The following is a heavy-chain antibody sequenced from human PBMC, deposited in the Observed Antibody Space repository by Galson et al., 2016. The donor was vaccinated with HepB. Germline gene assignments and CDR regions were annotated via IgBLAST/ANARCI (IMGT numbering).Heavy chain of an antibody. CDR3: VREKSEGITIFGVAIPYFDY. J-gene: IGHJ4*02. V-gene: IGHV3-30-3*01. D-gene: IGHD3-3*01. CDR1: GFTFSNYA. Sequence: SLRLSCAASGFTFSNYAMHWVRQAPGKGLEWVALISFDGSEKYYADSVKGRFTISRDNSKNTLYLQMNSLRAEDTTVYYCVREKSEGITIFGVAIPYFDYWGQGTLVTVSS. CDR2: ISFDGSEK.